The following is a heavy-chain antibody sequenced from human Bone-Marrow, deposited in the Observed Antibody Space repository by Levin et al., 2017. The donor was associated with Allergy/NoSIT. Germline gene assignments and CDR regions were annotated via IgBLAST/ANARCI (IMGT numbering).Heavy chain of an antibody. J-gene: IGHJ4*02. D-gene: IGHD1-26*01. Sequence: SETLSLTCVVSGGSISSNGYYWAWIRQPPGTGLEWIASIDNSGNTYYNPSLRSRVTISPDTSKNQFSLKLTSVTAADTAVYYCARDRGNYVTDSWGQGTLVTVSS. V-gene: IGHV4-39*02. CDR1: GGSISSNGYY. CDR3: ARDRGNYVTDS. CDR2: IDNSGNT.